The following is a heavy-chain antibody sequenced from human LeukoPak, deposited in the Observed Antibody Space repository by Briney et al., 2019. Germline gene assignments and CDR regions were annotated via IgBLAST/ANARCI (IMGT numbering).Heavy chain of an antibody. J-gene: IGHJ4*02. CDR2: IFYSGST. D-gene: IGHD5-24*01. CDR1: GDSISYFY. CDR3: ARVGDGYNRLFDY. Sequence: SETLSLTCTVSGDSISYFYWGWIRQPPGKGLEWIGYIFYSGSTNYNPSLKSRVTISVDTSRNQFSLKLSSVTAADTAVYYCARVGDGYNRLFDYWGQGTLVTVSS. V-gene: IGHV4-59*01.